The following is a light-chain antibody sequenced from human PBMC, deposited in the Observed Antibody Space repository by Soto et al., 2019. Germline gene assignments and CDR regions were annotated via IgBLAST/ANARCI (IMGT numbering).Light chain of an antibody. CDR1: QSIRTD. CDR2: DAS. CDR3: QQRSNWPWT. V-gene: IGKV3D-15*01. J-gene: IGKJ1*01. Sequence: GMTQSPSTLSVSPGERATLSCRASQSIRTDLAWYRQKSGQGPRLLIYDASTRATGIPARFSGSGSGTDFTLTISSLQSEDLGVYYCQQRSNWPWTFGQGTKVDI.